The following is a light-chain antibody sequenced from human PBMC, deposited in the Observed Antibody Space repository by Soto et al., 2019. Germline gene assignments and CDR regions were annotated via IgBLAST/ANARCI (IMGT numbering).Light chain of an antibody. V-gene: IGKV3-20*01. CDR2: GAS. CDR3: QQYGSSLYT. Sequence: EIVLTQSPGTLSLSPGERATLSCRASQSISSSYLAWYQQKPGPAPRLLIYGASSRATGIPDRFSGSGSGTDFTLTISRLEPEDFVVYYCQQYGSSLYTFGQGTKLEIK. CDR1: QSISSSY. J-gene: IGKJ2*01.